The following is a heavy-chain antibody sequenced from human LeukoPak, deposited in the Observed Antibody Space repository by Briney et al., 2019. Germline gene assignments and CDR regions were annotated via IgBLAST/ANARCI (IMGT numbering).Heavy chain of an antibody. J-gene: IGHJ3*01. Sequence: GGSLRLSCAASGFTVSSYGMTWVRMAPGKGLEWVSAFSATDGSAQYAESVKGRFTISRDNSKNSLYLQMNSLRDEDTAVYYCAKARIAAAGTGAFDVRGQGTMVTVSS. CDR1: GFTVSSYG. V-gene: IGHV3-23*01. CDR2: FSATDGSA. D-gene: IGHD6-13*01. CDR3: AKARIAAAGTGAFDV.